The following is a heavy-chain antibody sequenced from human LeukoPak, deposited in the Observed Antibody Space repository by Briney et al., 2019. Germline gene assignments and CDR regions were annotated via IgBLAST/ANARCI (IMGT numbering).Heavy chain of an antibody. J-gene: IGHJ4*02. Sequence: GGSLRLSCAASGFTFSYYGIHWVRQAPGKGLEWVAVISYDGSNKYYADSVKGRFTISRDNSKNTLYLQMNSLRPEDTAVYYCAKGPYGAYQGMYYFDNWGQGTLVTVSS. D-gene: IGHD4-17*01. CDR1: GFTFSYYG. CDR3: AKGPYGAYQGMYYFDN. V-gene: IGHV3-30*18. CDR2: ISYDGSNK.